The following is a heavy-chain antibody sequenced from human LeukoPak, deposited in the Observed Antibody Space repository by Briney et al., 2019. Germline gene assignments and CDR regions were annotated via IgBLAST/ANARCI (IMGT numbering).Heavy chain of an antibody. CDR1: SGSLSSFY. Sequence: SETLSLTCTVSSGSLSSFYWNWIRQPAGKGLEWVGRIYPSGSTDYNASLKSRVTMSVDTSKKQFSLKLNSVTAADTAVYYCARSSGHVFDYGGRGILVTVS. CDR3: ARSSGHVFDY. J-gene: IGHJ4*02. CDR2: IYPSGST. V-gene: IGHV4-4*07. D-gene: IGHD5-12*01.